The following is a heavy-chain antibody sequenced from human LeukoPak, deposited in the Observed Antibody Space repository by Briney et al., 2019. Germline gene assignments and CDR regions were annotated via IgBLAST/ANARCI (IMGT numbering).Heavy chain of an antibody. CDR2: IKSDGST. J-gene: IGHJ1*01. Sequence: PGGSLRLSCAASGFTVSTYWMHWVRQAPGKGLVWVSRIKSDGSTNYADSVKGRFTISRDNAKNTAYLQMNSLRAEDTAVYYCARAPSEIGGYYPEYFRHWGQGTLVTVSS. CDR3: ARAPSEIGGYYPEYFRH. V-gene: IGHV3-74*01. D-gene: IGHD3-22*01. CDR1: GFTVSTYW.